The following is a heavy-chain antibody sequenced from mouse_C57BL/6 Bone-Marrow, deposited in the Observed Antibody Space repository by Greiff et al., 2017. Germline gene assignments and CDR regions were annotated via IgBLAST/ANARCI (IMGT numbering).Heavy chain of an antibody. CDR3: TTGCDYDRAWFAY. CDR2: IDPENGDT. J-gene: IGHJ3*01. V-gene: IGHV14-4*01. D-gene: IGHD2-4*01. Sequence: EVQLQQSGAELVRPGASVKLSCTASGFNFKDDYMHWVKQRPEQGLEWIGWIDPENGDTEYASKFQGKATISADTSSNTAYLQLSSLTSEDTAVYYCTTGCDYDRAWFAYWGQGTLVTVSA. CDR1: GFNFKDDY.